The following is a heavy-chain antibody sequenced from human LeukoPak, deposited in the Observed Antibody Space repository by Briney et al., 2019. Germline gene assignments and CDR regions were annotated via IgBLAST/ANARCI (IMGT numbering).Heavy chain of an antibody. V-gene: IGHV4-39*02. CDR1: GGSISSSSYY. J-gene: IGHJ6*03. CDR2: IYYSGTT. Sequence: SETLSLTCTVSGGSISSSSYYWGWIRQPPGKGLEWIGTIYYSGTTYYNPSLKSRVTLSADTSKNHFSLKLSSVTAADTAVYYCARPGHSYYYMDVWGKGTTVTVSS. CDR3: ARPGHSYYYMDV. D-gene: IGHD1-1*01.